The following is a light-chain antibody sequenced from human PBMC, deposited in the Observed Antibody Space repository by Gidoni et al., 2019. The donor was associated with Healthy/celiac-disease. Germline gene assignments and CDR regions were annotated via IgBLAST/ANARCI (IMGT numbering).Light chain of an antibody. CDR1: QSVSSY. J-gene: IGKJ5*01. V-gene: IGKV3-11*01. Sequence: EIVLTQSTATLSLSPGERATLSCRASQSVSSYLAWYQQKPGQAPRLLIYDASNRATGIPARFSGSGSGTDFTLTISSLEPEDFAVYYCQQRGNWPITFGHGTRLEIK. CDR2: DAS. CDR3: QQRGNWPIT.